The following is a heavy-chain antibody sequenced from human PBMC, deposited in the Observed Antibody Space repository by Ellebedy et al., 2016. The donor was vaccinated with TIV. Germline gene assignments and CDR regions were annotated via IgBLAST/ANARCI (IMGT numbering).Heavy chain of an antibody. CDR2: IYYSGST. CDR3: ARVGGSGWDLGIYFDY. J-gene: IGHJ4*02. CDR1: GGSISSYY. D-gene: IGHD6-19*01. Sequence: SETLSLTCTVSGGSISSYYWSWIRQPPGKGLEWIGYIYYSGSTNYNPSLKSRVTISVDTSKNQFSLKMSSVTAADTAVYYCARVGGSGWDLGIYFDYWGQGTLVTVSS. V-gene: IGHV4-59*01.